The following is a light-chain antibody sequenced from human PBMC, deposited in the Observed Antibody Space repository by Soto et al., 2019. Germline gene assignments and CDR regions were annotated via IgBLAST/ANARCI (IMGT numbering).Light chain of an antibody. CDR2: AAS. J-gene: IGKJ1*01. CDR3: LQDYNYPRT. Sequence: AIQMTQSPSSLSASVGDRVTITCRACQGIRNDLGWFQQKPGKAPKLLIYAASSLQSGVPSRFSGSGSGTDFTLTISSLQPEDFATYYCLQDYNYPRTFGQGTKVEIK. V-gene: IGKV1-6*01. CDR1: QGIRND.